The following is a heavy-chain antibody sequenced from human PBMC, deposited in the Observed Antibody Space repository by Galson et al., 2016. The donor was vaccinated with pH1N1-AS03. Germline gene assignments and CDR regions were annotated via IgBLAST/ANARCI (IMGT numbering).Heavy chain of an antibody. CDR2: IYPADSDT. V-gene: IGHV5-51*01. CDR1: GYDFPSHW. CDR3: VRHPYNSGWTGDS. J-gene: IGHJ4*02. Sequence: QSGAEVKKPGESLKISCKGSGYDFPSHWLGWVRHMPGKGLEWLGIIYPADSDTTYSPSFQGQVTIPVDTSISTAYLQWSSLKASDTAVYYCVRHPYNSGWTGDSWGQGTLITVSS. D-gene: IGHD6-19*01.